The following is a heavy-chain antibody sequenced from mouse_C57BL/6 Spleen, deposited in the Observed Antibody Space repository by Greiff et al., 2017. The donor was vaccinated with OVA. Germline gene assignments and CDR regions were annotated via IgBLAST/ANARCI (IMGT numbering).Heavy chain of an antibody. J-gene: IGHJ2*01. CDR1: GYTFTSYT. CDR3: ASRASLEY. CDR2: INPSSGYT. V-gene: IGHV1-4*01. Sequence: VQLQQSGAELARPGASVKMSCKASGYTFTSYTMHWVKQRPGQGLEWIGYINPSSGYTKYNQKFKDKATLTADKSSSTAYLQLSSLTSCDSASSDCASRASLEYRGEGTTRTVSP.